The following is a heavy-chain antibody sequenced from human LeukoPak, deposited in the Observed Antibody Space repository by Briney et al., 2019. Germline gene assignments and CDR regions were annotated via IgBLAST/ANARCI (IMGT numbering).Heavy chain of an antibody. J-gene: IGHJ4*02. Sequence: AGGSLRLSCAASGFTFSSYAMSWVRQAPGQGLEWVSAISGSGGSTYYADSVKGRFTISRDNSKNTLYLQMNSLRAEDTAVYYCAAYCSSTSCHLDYWGQGTLVTVSS. V-gene: IGHV3-23*01. D-gene: IGHD2-2*01. CDR1: GFTFSSYA. CDR2: ISGSGGST. CDR3: AAYCSSTSCHLDY.